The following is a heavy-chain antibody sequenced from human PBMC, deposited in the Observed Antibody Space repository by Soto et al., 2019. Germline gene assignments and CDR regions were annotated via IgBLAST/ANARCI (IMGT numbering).Heavy chain of an antibody. CDR3: ARGRRFGYSIKYYYGMDV. Sequence: PSETLSLTCTVSGGSISSGGYYWSWIRQHPGKGLEWIGSIYYSGSTYYNPSLKSRVTISVDTSKNQFSLKLSSVTAADTAVYYCARGRRFGYSIKYYYGMDVWGQGTTVTVSS. CDR2: IYYSGST. D-gene: IGHD4-4*01. CDR1: GGSISSGGYY. J-gene: IGHJ6*02. V-gene: IGHV4-31*03.